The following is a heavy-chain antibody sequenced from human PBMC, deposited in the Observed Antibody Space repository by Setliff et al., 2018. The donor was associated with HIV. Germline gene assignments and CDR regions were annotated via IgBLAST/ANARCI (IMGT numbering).Heavy chain of an antibody. Sequence: GGSLRLSCAASGFTFNNYAIHWVRQAPGKGLEWVALISYDGTYKYYAESVKGRFTISRDNSKNTLYLQMNSLRAEDTAVYYCAKDWGSRLSYSFYYMDVWGKGTTVTVSS. V-gene: IGHV3-30*04. J-gene: IGHJ6*03. CDR2: ISYDGTYK. D-gene: IGHD3-16*01. CDR1: GFTFNNYA. CDR3: AKDWGSRLSYSFYYMDV.